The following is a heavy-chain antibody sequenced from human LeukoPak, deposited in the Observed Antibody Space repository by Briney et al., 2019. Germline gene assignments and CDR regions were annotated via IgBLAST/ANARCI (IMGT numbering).Heavy chain of an antibody. Sequence: SETLSLTCTVSGGSFTTHYWSWIRQPPGRGLEWIGYISYIGSTNYNPSLKSRVTISIDTSKNEVSLMLTSVTAADTAVYYCASDSISMNAFDAWGQGTLVTVSS. V-gene: IGHV4-59*11. CDR1: GGSFTTHY. CDR2: ISYIGST. J-gene: IGHJ5*02. D-gene: IGHD3-22*01. CDR3: ASDSISMNAFDA.